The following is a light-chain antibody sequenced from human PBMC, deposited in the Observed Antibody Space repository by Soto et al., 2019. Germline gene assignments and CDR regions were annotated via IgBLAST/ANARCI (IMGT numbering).Light chain of an antibody. J-gene: IGKJ1*01. CDR1: QSVSSSF. CDR3: QQRGNRPPWT. Sequence: EIVLTQSPGTLSLSPGERATLSCRASQSVSSSFLAWYQQKVGQAPRLLIYGASTRATGIPARFSGTGSGTDFTLTISSLEPEDVAVYYCQQRGNRPPWTFGQGTKVDIK. CDR2: GAS. V-gene: IGKV3D-20*02.